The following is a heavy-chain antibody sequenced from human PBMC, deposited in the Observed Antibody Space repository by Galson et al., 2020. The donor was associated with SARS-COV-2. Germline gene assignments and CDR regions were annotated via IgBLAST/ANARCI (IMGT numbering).Heavy chain of an antibody. V-gene: IGHV3-30-3*01. D-gene: IGHD2-15*01. J-gene: IGHJ6*02. CDR2: ISNDGSSK. CDR1: GHIFSTYV. Sequence: TGGSLRLSCVVSGHIFSTYVLHWVRQAPGKGLEWVAVISNDGSSKYYADSVKGRFTISRDNSKITLYLQMNSLRPDDTAVYYCARGGWFCSGGSCYASGGDYYYGMDVWGQGTTVTVSS. CDR3: ARGGWFCSGGSCYASGGDYYYGMDV.